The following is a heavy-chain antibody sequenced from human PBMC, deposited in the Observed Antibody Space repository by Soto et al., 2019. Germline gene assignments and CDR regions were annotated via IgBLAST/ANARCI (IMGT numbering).Heavy chain of an antibody. CDR1: GGSFSGYY. CDR3: ARNVYYYGSGSYSDY. V-gene: IGHV4-34*01. Sequence: SETLSLTCAVYGGSFSGYYWSWIRQPPGKGLEWIGEINHSGSTNYNPSLKSRVTISVDTSKNQFSLKLSSVTAADTAVYYCARNVYYYGSGSYSDYWGQGTLVTVSS. J-gene: IGHJ4*02. CDR2: INHSGST. D-gene: IGHD3-10*01.